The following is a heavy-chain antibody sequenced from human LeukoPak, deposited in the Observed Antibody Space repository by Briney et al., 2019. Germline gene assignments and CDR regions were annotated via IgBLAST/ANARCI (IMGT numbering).Heavy chain of an antibody. Sequence: GGSLRLSCAASGFTFSSYEMNWVRQAPGKGLEWVSYTSSSGSAISYADSVKGRFTISRDNAKNSLYLQMNSLRAEDTAVYYCASPSGYGDFDYWGQGTLVTVSS. J-gene: IGHJ4*02. CDR1: GFTFSSYE. D-gene: IGHD4-17*01. CDR2: TSSSGSAI. V-gene: IGHV3-48*03. CDR3: ASPSGYGDFDY.